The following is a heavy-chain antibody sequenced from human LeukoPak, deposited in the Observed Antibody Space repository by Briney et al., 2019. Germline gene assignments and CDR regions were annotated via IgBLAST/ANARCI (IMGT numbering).Heavy chain of an antibody. J-gene: IGHJ4*02. D-gene: IGHD1-26*01. CDR3: ARGQTIVGATGDF. CDR2: ISGSGGST. Sequence: GGSLRLSCAASGFTFSSYAMSWVRQAPGKGLEWVSVISGSGGSTYSADSVKGWFTISRDNSKNTLYLQMNSLRAEDTAVYYCARGQTIVGATGDFWGQGTLVTVSS. V-gene: IGHV3-23*01. CDR1: GFTFSSYA.